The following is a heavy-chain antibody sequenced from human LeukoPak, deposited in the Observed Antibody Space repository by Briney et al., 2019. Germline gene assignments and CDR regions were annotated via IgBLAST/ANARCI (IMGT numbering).Heavy chain of an antibody. V-gene: IGHV1-18*04. CDR3: ARVAVAAAGNWFDP. CDR1: GYTFTSYG. CDR2: ISAYNGNT. J-gene: IGHJ5*02. Sequence: GASVKLSCTASGYTFTSYGISWVRQAPGQGLEWMGWISAYNGNTNYAQKLQGRVTMTTDTSTSTAYMELRSLRSDDTAVYYCARVAVAAAGNWFDPWGQGTLVTVSS. D-gene: IGHD6-13*01.